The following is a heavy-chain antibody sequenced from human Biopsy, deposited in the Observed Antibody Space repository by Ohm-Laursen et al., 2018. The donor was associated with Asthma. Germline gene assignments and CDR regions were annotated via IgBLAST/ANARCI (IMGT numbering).Heavy chain of an antibody. CDR1: GFTFSSYG. CDR3: AKEVFPGWELRRGPDS. Sequence: SLRLSCAASGFTFSSYGMHWVRQAPGKGLEWVACISYDGSNKYYADSVKGRSTISRDNSRNTLHLEMNSLRAEDTAVYFCAKEVFPGWELRRGPDSWGQGALVTVSS. CDR2: ISYDGSNK. J-gene: IGHJ4*02. V-gene: IGHV3-30*18. D-gene: IGHD1-26*01.